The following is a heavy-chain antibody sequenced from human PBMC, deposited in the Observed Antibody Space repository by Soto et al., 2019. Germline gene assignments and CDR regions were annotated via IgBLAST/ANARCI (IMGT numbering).Heavy chain of an antibody. V-gene: IGHV3-33*01. CDR2: IWYDGSNK. D-gene: IGHD2-15*01. CDR1: GFTFSSYG. Sequence: PGGSLRLSCAASGFTFSSYGMHWVRQAPGKGLEWVAVIWYDGSNKYYADSVKGRFTISRDNSKNTLYLQMNSLRAEDTAVYYCARDALVVAAFRFDYWGQGTLVTVSS. CDR3: ARDALVVAAFRFDY. J-gene: IGHJ4*02.